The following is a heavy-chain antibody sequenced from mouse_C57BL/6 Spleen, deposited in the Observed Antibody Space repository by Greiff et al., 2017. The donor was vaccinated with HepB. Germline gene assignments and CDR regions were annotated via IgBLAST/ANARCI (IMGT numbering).Heavy chain of an antibody. D-gene: IGHD3-3*01. CDR3: ARWRDFYWYFDV. CDR2: IRNKANGYTT. CDR1: GFTFTDYY. V-gene: IGHV7-3*01. Sequence: VQLKESGGGLVQPGGSLSLSCAASGFTFTDYYMSWVRQPPGKALEWLGFIRNKANGYTTEYSASVKGRFTISRDNSQSILYLQMNALRAEDSATYYCARWRDFYWYFDVWGTGTTVTVSS. J-gene: IGHJ1*03.